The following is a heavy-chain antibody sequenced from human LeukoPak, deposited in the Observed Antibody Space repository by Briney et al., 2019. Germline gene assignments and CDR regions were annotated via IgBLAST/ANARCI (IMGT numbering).Heavy chain of an antibody. Sequence: ASVKVSCKASGHTFTSYYMHWVRQAPGQGLEWMGIINPSGGSTSYAQKFQGRVTMTRDTSTSTVYMELSSLRSEDTAVYYCARDSPATRGMDVWGQGTTVTVSS. J-gene: IGHJ6*02. CDR2: INPSGGST. CDR3: ARDSPATRGMDV. CDR1: GHTFTSYY. V-gene: IGHV1-46*01.